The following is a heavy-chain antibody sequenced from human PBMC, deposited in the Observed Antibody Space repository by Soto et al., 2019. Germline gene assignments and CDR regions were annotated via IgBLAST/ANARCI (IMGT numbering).Heavy chain of an antibody. CDR3: ARGVRVVGATINYYYGMDV. J-gene: IGHJ6*02. Sequence: SETLSLTCTVSGGSISSYYWSWIRQPAGKGLEWIGRIYTSGSTNYNPSLKGRVTMSVDTSKNQFSLKLSSVTAADTAVYYCARGVRVVGATINYYYGMDVWGQGTTVTVSS. D-gene: IGHD1-26*01. CDR1: GGSISSYY. V-gene: IGHV4-4*07. CDR2: IYTSGST.